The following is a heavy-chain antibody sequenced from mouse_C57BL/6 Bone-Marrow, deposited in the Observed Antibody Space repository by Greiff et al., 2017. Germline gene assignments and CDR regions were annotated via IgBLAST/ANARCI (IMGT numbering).Heavy chain of an antibody. J-gene: IGHJ2*01. CDR1: GFTFSDYG. CDR2: FSSGSSTI. CDR3: AREAGTTRVYFDY. D-gene: IGHD4-1*01. Sequence: VQLQQSGGGLVKPGGSLKLSCAASGFTFSDYGMHWVRQAPEKGLEWVAYFSSGSSTIYYADTVKGRFTISRDNAKNTLFLQMTSLRSEDTAMYYCAREAGTTRVYFDYWGQGTTRTVSS. V-gene: IGHV5-17*01.